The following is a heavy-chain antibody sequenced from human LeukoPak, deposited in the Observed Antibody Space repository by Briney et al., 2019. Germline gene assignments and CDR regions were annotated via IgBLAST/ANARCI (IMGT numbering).Heavy chain of an antibody. J-gene: IGHJ5*02. Sequence: SETLSLTCAVYGGSFSGYYWSWIRQPPGKGLEWIGEINHSGSTNYNPSLKSRVTISVDTSKNQFSLKLSSVTAADTAVYYCARDPFFGYSSGWYESDWFDPWGQGTLVTVSS. CDR2: INHSGST. CDR3: ARDPFFGYSSGWYESDWFDP. V-gene: IGHV4-34*01. D-gene: IGHD6-19*01. CDR1: GGSFSGYY.